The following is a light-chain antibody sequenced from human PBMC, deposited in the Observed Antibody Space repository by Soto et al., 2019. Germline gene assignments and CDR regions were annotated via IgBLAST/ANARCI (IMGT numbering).Light chain of an antibody. J-gene: IGKJ2*01. V-gene: IGKV1-5*03. CDR2: KAS. CDR1: QSISSW. Sequence: DIQMTQSPSTLSASVGDRVTITCRASQSISSWLAWYQQKPGKAPKLLIYKASSLESGVPSRFSGSGSGTEFTLTISSLQPDDFATYYCQQFVTFGQGTKLEIK. CDR3: QQFVT.